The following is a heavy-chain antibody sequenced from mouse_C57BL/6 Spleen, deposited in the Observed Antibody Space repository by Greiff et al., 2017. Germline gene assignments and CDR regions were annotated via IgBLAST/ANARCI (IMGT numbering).Heavy chain of an antibody. V-gene: IGHV1-82*01. J-gene: IGHJ2*01. D-gene: IGHD1-1*01. CDR3: AREGLLRSRCDY. Sequence: VQLQQSGPELVKPGASVKISCKASGYAFSSSWMNWVKQRPGKGLEWIGRIYPGDGDTNYNGKFKGKATLTADKSSSTAYMQLSSLTSEDSAVYFCAREGLLRSRCDYWGQGTTLTVSS. CDR1: GYAFSSSW. CDR2: IYPGDGDT.